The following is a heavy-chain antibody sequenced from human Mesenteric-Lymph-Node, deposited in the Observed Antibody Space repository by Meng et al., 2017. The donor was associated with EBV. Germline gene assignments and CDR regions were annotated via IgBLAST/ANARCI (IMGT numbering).Heavy chain of an antibody. Sequence: QLLESGQGLVKPSGTLSLTCSVSVVSISSAYYYWGWIRQTPGKGLEWIGTMYFGGSTNYNPSLESRVTISKDRANNQFSLKLTSVTAADTAVYYCATDSSKGYYYFDYWGRGALVTVSS. CDR2: MYFGGST. V-gene: IGHV4-39*07. CDR3: ATDSSKGYYYFDY. CDR1: VVSISSAYYY. J-gene: IGHJ4*02. D-gene: IGHD3-22*01.